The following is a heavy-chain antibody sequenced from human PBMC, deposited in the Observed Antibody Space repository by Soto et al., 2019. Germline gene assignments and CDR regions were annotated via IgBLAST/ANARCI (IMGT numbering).Heavy chain of an antibody. CDR3: ARDLQTYSRGWYHPGLFDP. J-gene: IGHJ5*02. D-gene: IGHD6-19*01. Sequence: QVQLVQSGAEVKKPGSSVKVSCKASGGTFSSYAISWVRQAPGQGLEWLGGIIPIFGTANYAQKFQGRVTITADESTSTVYRELSSLRSEDTAVYYCARDLQTYSRGWYHPGLFDPWGQGPLVTVSS. V-gene: IGHV1-69*01. CDR1: GGTFSSYA. CDR2: IIPIFGTA.